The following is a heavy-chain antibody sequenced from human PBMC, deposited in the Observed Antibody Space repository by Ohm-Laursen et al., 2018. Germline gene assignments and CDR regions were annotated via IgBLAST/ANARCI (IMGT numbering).Heavy chain of an antibody. CDR3: ARHASVTGLDY. D-gene: IGHD6-19*01. V-gene: IGHV4-31*11. J-gene: IGHJ4*02. Sequence: TLSLTCAVSGGSFSSADYYWSWIRHHPGKGLEWIGYVSYSENTYYNPSLKSRLLISVDRSKNQFSLKLSSVIAADTAIYYCARHASVTGLDYWGQGTLVTVSS. CDR2: VSYSENT. CDR1: GGSFSSADYY.